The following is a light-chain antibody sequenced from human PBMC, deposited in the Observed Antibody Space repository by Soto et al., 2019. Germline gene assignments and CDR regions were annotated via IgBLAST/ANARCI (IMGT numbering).Light chain of an antibody. V-gene: IGLV2-14*03. Sequence: QSALTQPASVSGSPGQSITISCTGTSSDVGGYNYDSWYQHHPGKAHKLIIYDVSNRPSGVSIRFSGSKSDNTASLTISGLQPEDEADYHCSSYTTSNTRQIVFGTGTKVTVL. J-gene: IGLJ1*01. CDR3: SSYTTSNTRQIV. CDR1: SSDVGGYNY. CDR2: DVS.